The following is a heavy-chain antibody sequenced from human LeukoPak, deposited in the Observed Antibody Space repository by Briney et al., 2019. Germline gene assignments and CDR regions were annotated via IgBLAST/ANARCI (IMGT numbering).Heavy chain of an antibody. Sequence: GGSLRLSCAASGFTFSSYWMSWVRQAPGKGLEWVANIKQDGSEKYYVDSVKGRFTISRDNAKNSLYLQMNSLRAEDTAVYYCARDMSGIFYDVVDYWGQGTLVTVSS. D-gene: IGHD1-26*01. J-gene: IGHJ4*02. CDR3: ARDMSGIFYDVVDY. CDR2: IKQDGSEK. CDR1: GFTFSSYW. V-gene: IGHV3-7*01.